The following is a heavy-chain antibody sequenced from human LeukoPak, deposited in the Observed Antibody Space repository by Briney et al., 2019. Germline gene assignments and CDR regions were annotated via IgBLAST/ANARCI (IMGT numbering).Heavy chain of an antibody. V-gene: IGHV3-30*02. CDR1: GFTFSSYG. Sequence: GGSLRLSCAASGFTFSSYGMHWVRQAPGKGLEWVAFIRYDGSNKNYADYVKGRFTISRDNAKNSLYLQMNSLRAEDTAVYYCAREGGVIPDYYYYYYMDVWGKGTTVTISS. J-gene: IGHJ6*03. CDR2: IRYDGSNK. D-gene: IGHD3-16*02. CDR3: AREGGVIPDYYYYYYMDV.